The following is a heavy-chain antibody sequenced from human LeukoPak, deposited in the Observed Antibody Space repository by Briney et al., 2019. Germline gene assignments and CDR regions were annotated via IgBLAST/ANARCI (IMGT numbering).Heavy chain of an antibody. J-gene: IGHJ4*02. D-gene: IGHD1-26*01. Sequence: PSEALSLTCTVSGGSISSSSFYWSWIRQPPGKGLEWIGYIYYSGSTNYNPSLKSRVTMSVDTSKNQFSLKLSSVTAADTAVYYCARHRPWTIVGATLSFDYWGQGTLVTVSS. CDR1: GGSISSSSFY. CDR2: IYYSGST. V-gene: IGHV4-61*05. CDR3: ARHRPWTIVGATLSFDY.